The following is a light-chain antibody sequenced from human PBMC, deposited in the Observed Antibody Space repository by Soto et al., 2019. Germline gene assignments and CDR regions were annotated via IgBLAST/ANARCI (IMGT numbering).Light chain of an antibody. Sequence: QAVVTQPPSVSGAPGQRVTISYTGSSSNIGAGYDVHWYQQLPGTAPKLLIYGNSNRPSGVPDRFSGSKSGTSASLAITGLQAEDEADYYCQSYDSSLSAVVFGGGTQLTVL. J-gene: IGLJ2*01. CDR3: QSYDSSLSAVV. CDR1: SSNIGAGYD. V-gene: IGLV1-40*01. CDR2: GNS.